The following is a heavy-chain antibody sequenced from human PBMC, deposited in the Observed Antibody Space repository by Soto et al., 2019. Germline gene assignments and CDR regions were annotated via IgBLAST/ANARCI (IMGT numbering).Heavy chain of an antibody. CDR2: INGGGIST. D-gene: IGHD2-15*01. J-gene: IGHJ4*02. Sequence: PVGSLRLSCAASGFAFTSYAVGWVRQAPGKGLEWVSTINGGGISTYYADSVKGRFTVSRDNSKNTLFLQMNSLRAEDTAVYYCAKGRNEGDIVVVVTYYADWGQGTLVTVSS. V-gene: IGHV3-23*01. CDR1: GFAFTSYA. CDR3: AKGRNEGDIVVVVTYYAD.